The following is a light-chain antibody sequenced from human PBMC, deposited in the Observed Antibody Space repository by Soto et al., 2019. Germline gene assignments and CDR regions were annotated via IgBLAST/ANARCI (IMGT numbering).Light chain of an antibody. V-gene: IGKV3-20*01. CDR1: QSVSSSY. CDR3: QQYGSSPPYT. Sequence: EIVLTQSPGTLSLSPGERATLSCRASQSVSSSYLAWYQQKPGQAPRLLIYGASSRATGTPDRFSGSGSGTDFTLTISRLEPEYFAVYYCQQYGSSPPYTFGQGTKLEIK. CDR2: GAS. J-gene: IGKJ2*01.